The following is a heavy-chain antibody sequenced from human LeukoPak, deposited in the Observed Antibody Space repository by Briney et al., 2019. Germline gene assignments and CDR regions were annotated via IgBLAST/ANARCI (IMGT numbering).Heavy chain of an antibody. CDR3: ARAREVEYSSSSLDY. D-gene: IGHD6-6*01. CDR2: IYYSGST. J-gene: IGHJ4*02. CDR1: GGSISSYY. Sequence: NSSETLSLTCTVSGGSISSYYWSWIRQPPGKGLEWIGYIYYSGSTNYNPSLKSRVTISVDTSKNQFSLKLSSVTAADTAVYYCARAREVEYSSSSLDYWGQGTLVTVSS. V-gene: IGHV4-59*01.